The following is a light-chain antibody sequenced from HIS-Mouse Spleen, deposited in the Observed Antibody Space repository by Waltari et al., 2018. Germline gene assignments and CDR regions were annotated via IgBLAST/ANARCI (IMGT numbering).Light chain of an antibody. CDR2: KDS. Sequence: SYELTQPSSVSVSPGQTARITCSGDVLAKKSARWFQQKPGQAPVLVIYKDSERPSGLPERFSGPSSGTSVTLTISGAQVEEEADYYCYSAADNSGVFGGGTKLTVL. CDR3: YSAADNSGV. V-gene: IGLV3-27*01. CDR1: VLAKKS. J-gene: IGLJ2*01.